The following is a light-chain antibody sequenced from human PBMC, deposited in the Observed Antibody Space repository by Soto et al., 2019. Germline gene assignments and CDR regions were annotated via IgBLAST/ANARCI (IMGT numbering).Light chain of an antibody. CDR2: AAS. CDR3: QQSFIVPLG. J-gene: IGKJ1*01. V-gene: IGKV1-39*01. CDR1: QSVGSY. Sequence: DIQMTQSPSSLSASVGDRVTITCRASQSVGSYLNWYQHKPGKAPNLLIYAASSVYSGVPARFSGSGSGTDFTLTISSLQPEDSATYYCQQSFIVPLGFGQGTKLEVK.